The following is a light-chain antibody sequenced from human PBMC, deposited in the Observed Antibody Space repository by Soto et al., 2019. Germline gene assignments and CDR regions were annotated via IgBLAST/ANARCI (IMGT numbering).Light chain of an antibody. Sequence: QSALTQPPSVSGSPGQSITISCTGTSSDVGGYNYVSWYQQHPGKAPKLMIYEVRNRPSGVSNRFSGSKSGNTASLTISGLQAEDEADYYCSSYTSSSTRVFGGGTKLTVL. J-gene: IGLJ3*02. V-gene: IGLV2-14*01. CDR3: SSYTSSSTRV. CDR2: EVR. CDR1: SSDVGGYNY.